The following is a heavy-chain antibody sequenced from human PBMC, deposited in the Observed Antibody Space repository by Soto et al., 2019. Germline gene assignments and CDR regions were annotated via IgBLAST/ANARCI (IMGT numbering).Heavy chain of an antibody. CDR2: IIPIFGTA. Sequence: QVQLVQSGAEVKKPGSSVKISCKASGGTFSSYAIIWVRQAPGQGREWMGGIIPIFGTANYAQRFQGRVTITADESTSTDYMELSSLRSEDTAVYYCARESRYCSGGSCYFLPGIDYWGQGTLVTVSS. J-gene: IGHJ4*02. V-gene: IGHV1-69*12. CDR1: GGTFSSYA. D-gene: IGHD2-15*01. CDR3: ARESRYCSGGSCYFLPGIDY.